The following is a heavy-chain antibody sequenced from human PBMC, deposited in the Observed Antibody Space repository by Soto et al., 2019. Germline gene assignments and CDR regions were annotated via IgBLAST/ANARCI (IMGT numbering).Heavy chain of an antibody. D-gene: IGHD2-15*01. Sequence: ASVKVSCKASGYTFTSYGISWVRQAPGQGLEWMGWISAYNGNTNYAQKLQGRVTMTTDTSTSTAYMELRSLRSDDTAVYYCARDGGYCSGGSCSYSFDYWGQGTLVTVSS. J-gene: IGHJ4*02. CDR1: GYTFTSYG. CDR3: ARDGGYCSGGSCSYSFDY. CDR2: ISAYNGNT. V-gene: IGHV1-18*01.